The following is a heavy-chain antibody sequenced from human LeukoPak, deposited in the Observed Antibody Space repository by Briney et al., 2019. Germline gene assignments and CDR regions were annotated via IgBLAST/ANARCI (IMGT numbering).Heavy chain of an antibody. Sequence: SVKVSCKASGGTFSSYAISWVRQAPGQGLEWMGGIIPIFGTANYAQKFQGRVTITADKSTSTAYMELSSLRSEDTAVYFCATHSPEWRYSGYYNFYYMDVWGKGTTVTVSS. CDR2: IIPIFGTA. J-gene: IGHJ6*03. V-gene: IGHV1-69*06. CDR1: GGTFSSYA. D-gene: IGHD5-12*01. CDR3: ATHSPEWRYSGYYNFYYMDV.